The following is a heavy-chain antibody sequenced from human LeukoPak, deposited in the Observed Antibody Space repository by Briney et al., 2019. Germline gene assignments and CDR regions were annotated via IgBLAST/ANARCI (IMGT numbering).Heavy chain of an antibody. J-gene: IGHJ3*02. D-gene: IGHD2-2*01. CDR2: INTSGDT. V-gene: IGHV4-4*07. CDR1: GAFSTNYF. Sequence: SETLSLTCSVSGAFSTNYFWSWIRQPAGKGLQWIGRINTSGDTYYNPSLKSRVTMSVDTSKKQFSLNLSSMAAADTAVYHCARTLLPATMGAFDIWGQGTMVTVSS. CDR3: ARTLLPATMGAFDI.